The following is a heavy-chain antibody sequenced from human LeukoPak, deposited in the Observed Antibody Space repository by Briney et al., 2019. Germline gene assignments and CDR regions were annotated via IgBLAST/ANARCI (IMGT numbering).Heavy chain of an antibody. CDR3: AKDATLRYFDWLYTFDY. CDR1: GFTFSSYG. Sequence: GGSLRLSCAASGFTFSSYGMHWVRQAPGKGLEWVAFIRYDGSNKYYADSVKGRFTISRDNSKNTLYLQMNSLRAEDTAVYYCAKDATLRYFDWLYTFDYWGQGTLVTVSS. CDR2: IRYDGSNK. V-gene: IGHV3-30*02. D-gene: IGHD3-9*01. J-gene: IGHJ4*02.